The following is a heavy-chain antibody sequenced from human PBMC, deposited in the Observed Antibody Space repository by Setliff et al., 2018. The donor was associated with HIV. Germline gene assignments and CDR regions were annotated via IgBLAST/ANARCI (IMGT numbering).Heavy chain of an antibody. D-gene: IGHD3-3*01. Sequence: LSLTCTVSGGSISSGSYYWSWIRQPAGKGLEWIGRIYTSGSTNYNPSLKSRVAISVDTSKNQFSLKLSSVTAADTAVYYCAREIVNDYNFWSGYYYYYYGMDVWGQGTTVTVSS. V-gene: IGHV4-61*02. J-gene: IGHJ6*02. CDR1: GGSISSGSYY. CDR2: IYTSGST. CDR3: AREIVNDYNFWSGYYYYYYGMDV.